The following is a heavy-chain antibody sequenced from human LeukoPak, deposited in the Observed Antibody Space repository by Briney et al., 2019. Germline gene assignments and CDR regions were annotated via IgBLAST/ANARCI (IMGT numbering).Heavy chain of an antibody. CDR1: GFTVSSNY. CDR2: IYSGGST. J-gene: IGHJ5*02. V-gene: IGHV3-53*01. CDR3: AKGGVVTANGS. Sequence: PGGSLRLSCAASGFTVSSNYMSWVRQAPGKGLEWVSFIYSGGSTHYADSVKGRFTISRDNSKNMLYLQMNSLRADDTAVYYCAKGGVVTANGSWGQGTLVTVSS. D-gene: IGHD4-23*01.